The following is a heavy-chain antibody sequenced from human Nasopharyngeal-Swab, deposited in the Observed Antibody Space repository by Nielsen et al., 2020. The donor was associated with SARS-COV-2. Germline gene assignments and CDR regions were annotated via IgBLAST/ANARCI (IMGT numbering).Heavy chain of an antibody. J-gene: IGHJ3*02. CDR1: GFTFSSYW. CDR2: INSDGSST. CDR3: ASMAFDI. V-gene: IGHV3-74*01. Sequence: GESLKISCAASGFTFSSYWMHWVRQAPGKGLVWVSRINSDGSSTSYADSVKGRFTISSDNAKNTLYLQMNSLRAEDTAVYYCASMAFDIWGQGTMVTVSS.